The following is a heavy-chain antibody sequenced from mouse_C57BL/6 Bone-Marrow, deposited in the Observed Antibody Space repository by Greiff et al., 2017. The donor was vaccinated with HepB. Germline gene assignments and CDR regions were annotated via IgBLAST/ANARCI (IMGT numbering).Heavy chain of an antibody. D-gene: IGHD2-2*01. CDR3: AREGVTYYAMDY. Sequence: QVQLKESGAELARPGASVKLSCKASGYTFTSYGISWVKQRTGQGLEWIGEIYPRSGNTYYNEKFKGKATLTADKSSSTAYMELRSLTSEDSAVYYCAREGVTYYAMDYWGQGTSVTVSS. CDR2: IYPRSGNT. J-gene: IGHJ4*01. CDR1: GYTFTSYG. V-gene: IGHV1-81*01.